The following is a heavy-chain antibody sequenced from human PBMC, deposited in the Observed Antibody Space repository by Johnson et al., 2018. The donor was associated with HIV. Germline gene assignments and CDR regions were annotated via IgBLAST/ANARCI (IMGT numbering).Heavy chain of an antibody. CDR3: ARGWDAFDI. D-gene: IGHD5-24*01. CDR2: IKQDGSEK. J-gene: IGHJ3*02. V-gene: IGHV3-7*05. Sequence: MLLVESGGCLVQPGGSLRLSCATSGFTFSSYWMSWVRQAPGKGLEWVANIKQDGSEKYYVDSGKGRFTISIDNAKNSLYLQMNSLRAEDTAVYYCARGWDAFDIWGQGTMVTVSS. CDR1: GFTFSSYW.